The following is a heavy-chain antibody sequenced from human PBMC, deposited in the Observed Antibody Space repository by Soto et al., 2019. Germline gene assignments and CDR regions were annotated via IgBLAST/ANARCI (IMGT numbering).Heavy chain of an antibody. D-gene: IGHD4-17*01. CDR1: GGSISSYY. CDR2: IYYSGST. V-gene: IGHV4-59*01. Sequence: SETLSLTCTVSGGSISSYYWSWIRQPPGKGLEWIGYIYYSGSTNYNPSLKSRVTISVGTSKNQFSLKLSSVTAVDTAVYYCARDYGDYLDYWGQGTLVTVSS. CDR3: ARDYGDYLDY. J-gene: IGHJ4*02.